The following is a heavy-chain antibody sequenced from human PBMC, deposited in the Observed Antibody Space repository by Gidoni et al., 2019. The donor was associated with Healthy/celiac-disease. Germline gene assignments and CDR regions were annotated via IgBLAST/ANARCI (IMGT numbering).Heavy chain of an antibody. J-gene: IGHJ4*02. D-gene: IGHD3-3*01. CDR3: AKAGARFLEWLIPFDY. Sequence: EVQLVESGGGLVQPGGSLSLSCAASGFTFSSYAMSWVRQAPGKGLEWVSGISGSGGSTYYADSVKGRFTISRDNSKNTLYLQMNSLRAEDTAVYYCAKAGARFLEWLIPFDYWGQGTLVTVSS. CDR1: GFTFSSYA. V-gene: IGHV3-23*04. CDR2: ISGSGGST.